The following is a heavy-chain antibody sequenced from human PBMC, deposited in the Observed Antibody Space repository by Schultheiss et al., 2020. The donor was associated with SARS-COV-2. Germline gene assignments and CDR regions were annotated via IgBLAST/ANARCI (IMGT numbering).Heavy chain of an antibody. Sequence: GGSLRLSCAASGFTFDDYAMHWVRQAPGKGLEWVSAISGSGGSTYYADSVKGRFTISRHNSKNTLYLQMNSLRAEDTAVYYCARISIADLVREGRYYYMDVWGKGTTVTVSS. D-gene: IGHD6-13*01. CDR1: GFTFDDYA. CDR2: ISGSGGST. J-gene: IGHJ6*03. V-gene: IGHV3-23*01. CDR3: ARISIADLVREGRYYYMDV.